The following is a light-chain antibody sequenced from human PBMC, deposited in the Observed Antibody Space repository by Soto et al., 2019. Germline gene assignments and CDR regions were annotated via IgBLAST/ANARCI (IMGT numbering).Light chain of an antibody. CDR1: QSVGSD. J-gene: IGKJ1*01. Sequence: EIVMTQSPATLSVSPGERATLSCRASQSVGSDLAWYQQKPGQAPRLLIYGATSRATGIPDRFSGSGSGTDFTLTISRLEPEDFAVYYCHQYGSSPATFGQGTKVEIK. CDR3: HQYGSSPAT. CDR2: GAT. V-gene: IGKV3-20*01.